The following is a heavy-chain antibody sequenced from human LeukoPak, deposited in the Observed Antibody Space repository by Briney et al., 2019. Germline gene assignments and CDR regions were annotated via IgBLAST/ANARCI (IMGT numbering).Heavy chain of an antibody. V-gene: IGHV3-23*01. CDR2: ISGSGGST. CDR3: AKDFTYDSCGYGDY. CDR1: GFTFSSYA. Sequence: PGGSLRLSCAASGFTFSSYAMSWVRQAPGKGLEWVSAISGSGGSTYYADSVKGRFTISRDNSKNTLYLQMNSLRAEDTAVYYCAKDFTYDSCGYGDYWGQGTLVTVSS. D-gene: IGHD5-18*01. J-gene: IGHJ4*02.